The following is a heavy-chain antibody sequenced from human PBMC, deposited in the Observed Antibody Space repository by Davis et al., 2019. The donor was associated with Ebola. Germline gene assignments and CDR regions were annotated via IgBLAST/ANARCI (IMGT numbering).Heavy chain of an antibody. Sequence: KVSCKASGYRFTRYWIGWVRQMPGRGLQWLGIIYPDDSDTTYSPSFQGQISISADRSTSTAFLQWDSLKASDTAIYYCALLPYRSSWNDGFDFWGQGTRVTVSS. CDR1: GYRFTRYW. CDR2: IYPDDSDT. CDR3: ALLPYRSSWNDGFDF. V-gene: IGHV5-51*01. D-gene: IGHD6-13*01. J-gene: IGHJ3*01.